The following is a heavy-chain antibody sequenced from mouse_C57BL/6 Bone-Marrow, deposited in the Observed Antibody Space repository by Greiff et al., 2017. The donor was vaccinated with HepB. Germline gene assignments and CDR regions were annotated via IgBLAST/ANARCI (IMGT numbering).Heavy chain of an antibody. J-gene: IGHJ1*03. D-gene: IGHD2-1*01. V-gene: IGHV5-17*01. CDR3: ARSYGNYPWYFDV. CDR2: ISSGSSTI. Sequence: EVQGVESGGGLVKPGGSLKLSCAASGFTFSDYGMHWVRQAPEKGLEWVAYISSGSSTIYYADTVKGRFTISRDNANNTLFLQMTSLRSEDTAMYYCARSYGNYPWYFDVWGTGTTVTVSS. CDR1: GFTFSDYG.